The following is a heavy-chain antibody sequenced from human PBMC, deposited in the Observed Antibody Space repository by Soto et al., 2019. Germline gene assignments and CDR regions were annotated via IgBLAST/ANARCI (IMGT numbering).Heavy chain of an antibody. CDR2: IYYSGST. CDR3: ARAQTIFGIITVFDY. Sequence: PSETLSLTCTVSGGSIHSGGYYWSWIRQHPGKGLEWIGYIYYSGSTYYNPSLKSRVTISIDTSKNQFSLKLSSVTAADTAVYYCARAQTIFGIITVFDYWGQGTLVTVSS. J-gene: IGHJ4*02. V-gene: IGHV4-31*03. D-gene: IGHD3-3*01. CDR1: GGSIHSGGYY.